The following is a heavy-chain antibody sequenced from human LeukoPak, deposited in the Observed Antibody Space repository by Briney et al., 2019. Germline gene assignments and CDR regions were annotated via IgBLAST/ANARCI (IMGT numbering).Heavy chain of an antibody. D-gene: IGHD1-26*01. CDR1: GFTFSSYA. J-gene: IGHJ4*02. CDR2: ISGSTGST. V-gene: IGHV3-23*01. CDR3: AKDGERGSYSYFDY. Sequence: GGSLRLSCAASGFTFSSYAMSWVRQAPGKGLEWVSAISGSTGSTYYADSVKGRFTISRDNSKNTLYLQMKSLRAEDTAIYYCAKDGERGSYSYFDYWGQGTLVTVSS.